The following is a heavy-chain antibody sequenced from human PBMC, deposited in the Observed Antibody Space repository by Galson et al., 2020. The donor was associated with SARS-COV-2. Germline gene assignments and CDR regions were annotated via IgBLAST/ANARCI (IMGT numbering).Heavy chain of an antibody. V-gene: IGHV3-23*01. CDR2: ISSSGTNT. Sequence: GESLKISCAASGFAFSSSAMTWVRQAPGKGLEWVAGISSSGTNTYYTDSVKGRFTISRDNSKNTLYLQMSSLRPEDTAIYYCAKRGGTYYSFYFMDVWGKGTTVTVSS. D-gene: IGHD5-12*01. CDR3: AKRGGTYYSFYFMDV. CDR1: GFAFSSSA. J-gene: IGHJ6*03.